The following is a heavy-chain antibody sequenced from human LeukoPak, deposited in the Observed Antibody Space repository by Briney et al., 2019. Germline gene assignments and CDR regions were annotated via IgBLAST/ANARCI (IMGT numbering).Heavy chain of an antibody. Sequence: ASVKVSCKAPGYTFTSYGISWVRQAPGQGLEWMGWISAYNGNTNYAQKLQGRVTMTTDTSTSTAYMELRSLRSDDTAVYYCARDHYYDSSGGFDYWGQGTLVTVSS. CDR2: ISAYNGNT. J-gene: IGHJ4*02. V-gene: IGHV1-18*01. CDR3: ARDHYYDSSGGFDY. CDR1: GYTFTSYG. D-gene: IGHD3-22*01.